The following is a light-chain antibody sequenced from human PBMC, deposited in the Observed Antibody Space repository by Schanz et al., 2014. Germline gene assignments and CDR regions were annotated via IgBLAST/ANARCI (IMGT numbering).Light chain of an antibody. CDR1: QGISSY. CDR2: AAS. V-gene: IGKV1-9*01. J-gene: IGKJ5*01. Sequence: IQLTQSPSSLSASVGDRVTITCRASQGISSYLAWYQQKPGKAPKLLIYAASSLQSGVPSRFSGSGSGTDFTLTISSLQPEDFATYYCQQYGNSPGTFGQGTRLEIE. CDR3: QQYGNSPGT.